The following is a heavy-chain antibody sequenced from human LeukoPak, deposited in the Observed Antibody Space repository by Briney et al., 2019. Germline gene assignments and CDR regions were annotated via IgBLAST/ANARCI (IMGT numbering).Heavy chain of an antibody. CDR3: ARKSGYARDY. Sequence: SETLSLTCAVYGESFSGYFWNWIRQPPGKGLEWIGEINHSGSTSNHNPSLKSRVTMSVDTSKNQFSLKLSSVTAADTAVYYCARKSGYARDYWGQGNLVSVSS. CDR2: INHSGSTS. J-gene: IGHJ4*02. D-gene: IGHD5-12*01. V-gene: IGHV4-34*01. CDR1: GESFSGYF.